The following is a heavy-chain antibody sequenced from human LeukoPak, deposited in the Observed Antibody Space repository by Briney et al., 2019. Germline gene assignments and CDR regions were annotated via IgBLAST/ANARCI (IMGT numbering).Heavy chain of an antibody. CDR1: GGSFSGYY. CDR2: INHSGST. V-gene: IGHV4-34*01. D-gene: IGHD6-13*01. J-gene: IGHJ4*02. Sequence: KPSETLSLTCAVYGGSFSGYYWSWIRQPPGKGLEWIGEINHSGSTNYNPSLKSRVTISVDTSKNQFSLKLSSVTAADTAVYYCARVTLGRSISPVPGIAAVGYYFDYWGQGTLVTVSS. CDR3: ARVTLGRSISPVPGIAAVGYYFDY.